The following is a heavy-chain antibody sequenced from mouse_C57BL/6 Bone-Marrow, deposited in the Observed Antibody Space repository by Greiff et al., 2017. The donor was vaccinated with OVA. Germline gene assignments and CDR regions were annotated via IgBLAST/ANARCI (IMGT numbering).Heavy chain of an antibody. CDR2: ISSGSSTI. V-gene: IGHV5-17*01. Sequence: EVQGVESGGGLVKPGGSLKLSCAASGFTFSDYGMHWVRQAPEKGLEWVAYISSGSSTIYYADTVKGRFTISRDNAKNTLFLQMTSLRSEDTAMYYCARDDYGSSPAWFAYWGQGTLVTVSA. CDR3: ARDDYGSSPAWFAY. J-gene: IGHJ3*01. CDR1: GFTFSDYG. D-gene: IGHD1-1*01.